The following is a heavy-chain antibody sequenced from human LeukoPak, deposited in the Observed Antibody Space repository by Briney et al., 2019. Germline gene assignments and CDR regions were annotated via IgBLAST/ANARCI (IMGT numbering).Heavy chain of an antibody. Sequence: PSETLSLTCTVSGDSISGHYWSWIRQPPGTGLEWIGYIYYSGSTDYNPSLKSRVTISVDTSKNQFSLKLSSVTAADTAVYYCARTYHYGSGSYFLFGFWGQGTLVTVSS. D-gene: IGHD3-10*01. J-gene: IGHJ4*02. CDR1: GDSISGHY. CDR3: ARTYHYGSGSYFLFGF. V-gene: IGHV4-59*11. CDR2: IYYSGST.